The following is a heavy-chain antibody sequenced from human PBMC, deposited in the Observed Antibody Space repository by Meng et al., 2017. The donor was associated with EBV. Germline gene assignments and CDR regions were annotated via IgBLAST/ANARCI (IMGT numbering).Heavy chain of an antibody. CDR2: FLPRLGAP. Sequence: QVELVQSAGGVKKAGASVKVSCKTSGGPFRYYAISWVRQAPGQGLEWLGGFLPRLGAPNYAQKFHGRVKITADESTSTHYMDLSSLRSEDTAIYYCASESGRGYTPDYWGQGTLVTVSS. D-gene: IGHD3-10*01. CDR3: ASESGRGYTPDY. V-gene: IGHV1-69*01. CDR1: GGPFRYYA. J-gene: IGHJ4*02.